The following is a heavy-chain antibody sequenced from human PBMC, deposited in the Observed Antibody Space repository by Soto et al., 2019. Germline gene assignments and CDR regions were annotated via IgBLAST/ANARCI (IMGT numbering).Heavy chain of an antibody. CDR2: IMPVFPTP. V-gene: IGHV1-69*05. J-gene: IGHJ6*01. D-gene: IGHD3-3*02. CDR1: GGTFRTSA. Sequence: QVQLVQSGAEVKKPGSSVKVSCKTSGGTFRTSAISWVRQAPGQGLEWMGGIMPVFPTPDYAQKFQGRVTITSDESTGPAYMALSSLRSEDTAVYYCARDKDRQQLGGNYYYIMDVWGQGTTVTVSS. CDR3: ARDKDRQQLGGNYYYIMDV.